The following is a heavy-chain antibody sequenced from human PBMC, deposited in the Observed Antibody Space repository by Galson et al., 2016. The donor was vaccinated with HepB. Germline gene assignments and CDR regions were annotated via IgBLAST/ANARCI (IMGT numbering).Heavy chain of an antibody. CDR2: ISCDGSNR. V-gene: IGHV3-30*09. J-gene: IGHJ5*02. CDR1: GFTLNNYA. Sequence: SLRLSCAASGFTLNNYALNWVRQAPGKGLEWVALISCDGSNRYYGDPVRGRFAISRDTSKNTVYLQMNSLRPEGTAVYYCARDQGWEGGWFDTWGQGTLVTVSS. D-gene: IGHD1-26*01. CDR3: ARDQGWEGGWFDT.